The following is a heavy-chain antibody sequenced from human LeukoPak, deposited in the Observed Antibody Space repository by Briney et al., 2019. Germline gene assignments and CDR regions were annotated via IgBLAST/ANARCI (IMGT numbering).Heavy chain of an antibody. CDR2: IYHSGST. CDR1: GYSISSGYY. V-gene: IGHV4-38-2*02. Sequence: PSETLSLTCTVSGYSISSGYYWGWIRQPPGKGLEWIGSIYHSGSTYYNPSLKSRVTISVDTSKNQFSLKLSSVTAADTAVYYCARSKRRDGYKRYFDLWGRGTLVTVSS. CDR3: ARSKRRDGYKRYFDL. J-gene: IGHJ2*01. D-gene: IGHD5-24*01.